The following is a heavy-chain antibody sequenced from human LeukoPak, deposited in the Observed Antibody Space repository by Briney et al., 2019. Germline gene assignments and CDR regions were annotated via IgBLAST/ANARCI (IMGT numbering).Heavy chain of an antibody. CDR1: GGSIRSSSYY. CDR3: ARQVVAVAGTGYFDY. J-gene: IGHJ4*02. Sequence: SETLSLTCTVSGGSIRSSSYYWGWIRQPPGKGLEWIGSIYYSGSTYYNASLKSRGTISVDTSKNQFSLKLSSVTAADTAVYFCARQVVAVAGTGYFDYWGQGTLVTVSS. CDR2: IYYSGST. V-gene: IGHV4-39*01. D-gene: IGHD6-19*01.